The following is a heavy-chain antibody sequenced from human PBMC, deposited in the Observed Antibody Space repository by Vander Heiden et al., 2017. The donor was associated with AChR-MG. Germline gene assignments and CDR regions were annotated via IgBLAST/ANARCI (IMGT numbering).Heavy chain of an antibody. Sequence: QVQLVESGGGVVQPGRSLRLSCAASGFTFSSYAMHWVRQAPGKGLEWVAVISYDGSNKYYADSVKGRFTISRDNSKNTLYLQMNSLRAEDTALYYCARDYPYYYDSSGYLDYWGQGTLVALSS. CDR1: GFTFSSYA. J-gene: IGHJ4*02. V-gene: IGHV3-30-3*01. CDR3: ARDYPYYYDSSGYLDY. CDR2: ISYDGSNK. D-gene: IGHD3-22*01.